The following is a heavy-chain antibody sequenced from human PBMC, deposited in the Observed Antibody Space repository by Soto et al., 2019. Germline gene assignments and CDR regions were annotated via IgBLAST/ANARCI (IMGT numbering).Heavy chain of an antibody. CDR3: ARGKSGYSAHEFDY. V-gene: IGHV3-48*03. Sequence: EVQLVESGGGLIQPGGSLRLSCVGSGFTFSGYEMNWVRQAPGKGLEWVSYISSSGTSMYYADSVKGRFTVSRDNANQTLDPQMNSLRAEDTAVYFCARGKSGYSAHEFDYWGQGTLVAVSS. CDR1: GFTFSGYE. CDR2: ISSSGTSM. J-gene: IGHJ4*02. D-gene: IGHD5-12*01.